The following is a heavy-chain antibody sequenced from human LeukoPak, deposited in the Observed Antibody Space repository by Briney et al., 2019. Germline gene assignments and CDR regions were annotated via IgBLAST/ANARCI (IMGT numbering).Heavy chain of an antibody. Sequence: GGSLRLSCAASGFTFSSYWMHWVRQAPGKGPEWVSSMSDIGPNTYYADSVKGRFTISRDTSKNTLFLQMNSLRAEDTALYYCARRLSLRFDAFAVWGPGTVVTVSS. V-gene: IGHV3-23*01. CDR1: GFTFSSYW. CDR2: MSDIGPNT. J-gene: IGHJ3*01. D-gene: IGHD2-21*02. CDR3: ARRLSLRFDAFAV.